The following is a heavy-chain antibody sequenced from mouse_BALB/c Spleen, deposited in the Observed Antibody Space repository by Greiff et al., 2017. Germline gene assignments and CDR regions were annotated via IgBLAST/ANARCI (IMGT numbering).Heavy chain of an antibody. V-gene: IGHV5-17*02. D-gene: IGHD2-1*01. CDR2: ISSGSSTI. J-gene: IGHJ4*01. CDR1: GFTFSSFG. Sequence: DVMLVESGGGLVQPGGSRKLSCAASGFTFSSFGMHWVRQAPEKGLEWVAYISSGSSTIYYADTVKGRFTISRDNPKNTLFLQVTSLRSEDTAMYYCARGGGNYVYYYAMDYWGQGTSVTVSS. CDR3: ARGGGNYVYYYAMDY.